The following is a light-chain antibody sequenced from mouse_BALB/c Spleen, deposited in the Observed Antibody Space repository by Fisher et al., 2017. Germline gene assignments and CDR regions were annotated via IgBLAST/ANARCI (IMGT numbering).Light chain of an antibody. CDR1: SSVSY. CDR3: QQGSSIPYT. J-gene: IGKJ2*01. Sequence: IVITQTPAIMSASPGEKVTMTCSASSSVSYMYWYQQKPGSSPRLLIYDTSNLASGVPARFSGSGSGTSYSLTIGTMEAEDVATYYCQQGSSIPYTFGGGTKLEIK. V-gene: IGKV4-55*01. CDR2: DTS.